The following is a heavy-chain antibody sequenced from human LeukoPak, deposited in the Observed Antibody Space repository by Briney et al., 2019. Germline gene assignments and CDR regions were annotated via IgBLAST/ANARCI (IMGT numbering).Heavy chain of an antibody. J-gene: IGHJ4*02. CDR3: ARFETVAAKPFEY. V-gene: IGHV3-21*01. CDR2: ISSDSRYI. D-gene: IGHD6-19*01. CDR1: GFAFSSYS. Sequence: GGSLRLSFAASGFAFSSYSMNWVRQAPGKGLEWVSSISSDSRYIFYAEPVKGRFTISRDNAENSLYLQMNSLRVEDTAVYYCARFETVAAKPFEYWGQGTLVTVSS.